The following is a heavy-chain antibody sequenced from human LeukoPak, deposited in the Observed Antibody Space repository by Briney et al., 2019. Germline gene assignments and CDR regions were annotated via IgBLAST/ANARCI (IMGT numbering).Heavy chain of an antibody. CDR2: IYYSGST. Sequence: PSETLSLTCTVSGGSISSSSYYWGWIRQPPGKGLEWIGSIYYSGSTYYNPSLKSRVTISVDTSKNQFSLKLSSVTAADTAVYYCARDRTLGGWRNWGQGTLVTVSS. CDR1: GGSISSSSYY. D-gene: IGHD1-14*01. J-gene: IGHJ4*02. V-gene: IGHV4-39*07. CDR3: ARDRTLGGWRN.